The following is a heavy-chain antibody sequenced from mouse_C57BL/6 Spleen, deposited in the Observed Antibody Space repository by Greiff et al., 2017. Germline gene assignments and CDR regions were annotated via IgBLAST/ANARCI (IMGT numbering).Heavy chain of an antibody. V-gene: IGHV7-3*01. CDR1: GFTFTDYY. J-gene: IGHJ3*01. Sequence: EVQGVESGGGLVQPGGSLSLSCAASGFTFTDYYMSWVRQPPGKALEWLGFIRNKANGYTTEYSASVKGRFTISRDNSHSILYLQMNALRAEDSATYYCARSYDYDTWFAYWGQGTLVTVSA. CDR3: ARSYDYDTWFAY. D-gene: IGHD2-4*01. CDR2: IRNKANGYTT.